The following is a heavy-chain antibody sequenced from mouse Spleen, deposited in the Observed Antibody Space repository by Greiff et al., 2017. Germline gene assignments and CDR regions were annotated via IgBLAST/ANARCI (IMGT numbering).Heavy chain of an antibody. CDR3: ASYYDYDYAMDY. Sequence: VQLQQSGPVLVKPGASVKMSCKASGYTFTDYYMNWVKQSHGKSLEWIGVINPYNGGTSYNQKFKGKATLTVDKSSSTAYMELNSLTSEDSAVYYCASYYDYDYAMDYWGQGTSVTVSS. D-gene: IGHD2-4*01. J-gene: IGHJ4*01. CDR2: INPYNGGT. V-gene: IGHV1-19*01. CDR1: GYTFTDYY.